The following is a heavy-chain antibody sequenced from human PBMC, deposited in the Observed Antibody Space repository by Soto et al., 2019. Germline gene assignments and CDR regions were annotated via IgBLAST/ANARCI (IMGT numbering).Heavy chain of an antibody. CDR2: IYYSGST. D-gene: IGHD3-9*01. V-gene: IGHV4-31*03. Sequence: PSETLSLTCTVSGGSISSGGYYWSWIRQHPGKGLERIGYIYYSGSTYYNPSLKSRVTISVDTSKNQFSLKLSSVTAADTAVYYCARVRRYDILTGSRWFDPWGQGTLVTVSS. CDR1: GGSISSGGYY. J-gene: IGHJ5*02. CDR3: ARVRRYDILTGSRWFDP.